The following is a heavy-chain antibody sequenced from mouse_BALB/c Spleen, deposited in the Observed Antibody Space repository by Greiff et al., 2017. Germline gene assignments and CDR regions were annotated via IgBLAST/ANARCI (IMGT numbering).Heavy chain of an antibody. CDR1: GFTFSSYG. J-gene: IGHJ4*01. CDR3: AREAYGNHGDAMDY. V-gene: IGHV5-6-3*01. Sequence: EVQLVESGGGLVQPGGSLKLSCAASGFTFSSYGMSWVRQTPDKRLELVATINSNGGSTYYPDSVKGRFTISRDNAKNTLYLEMSSLRSEDTAMYYCAREAYGNHGDAMDYWGQGTSVTVSS. CDR2: INSNGGST. D-gene: IGHD2-10*02.